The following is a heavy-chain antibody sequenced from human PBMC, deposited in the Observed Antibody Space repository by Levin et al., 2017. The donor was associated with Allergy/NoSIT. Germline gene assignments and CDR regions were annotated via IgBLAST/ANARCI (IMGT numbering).Heavy chain of an antibody. V-gene: IGHV1-46*01. J-gene: IGHJ4*02. Sequence: ASVKVSCKTSGYTFTTYSIHWVRQAPGQGLEWMGIINPSGPFTTYAQKFQGRVTLTRDTSTSTVYMEMSSLRSDDTAVYFCTRDRMGSMYYFDYWGQGSLVTVSS. CDR1: GYTFTTYS. CDR3: TRDRMGSMYYFDY. CDR2: INPSGPFT. D-gene: IGHD3-16*01.